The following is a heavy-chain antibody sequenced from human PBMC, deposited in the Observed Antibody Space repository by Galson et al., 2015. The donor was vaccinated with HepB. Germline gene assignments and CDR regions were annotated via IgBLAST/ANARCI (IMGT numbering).Heavy chain of an antibody. J-gene: IGHJ4*02. CDR2: IIPIFGTV. CDR3: ARSYSSGWYYFDY. CDR1: GGTFSSYP. D-gene: IGHD6-19*01. V-gene: IGHV1-69*13. Sequence: SVKVSCKASGGTFSSYPISWVRQAPGQGLDWMGGIIPIFGTVNYAQNFQGRVTITADASTSTAYMELSSLRSEDTAFYYCARSYSSGWYYFDYWGQGTLVTVSS.